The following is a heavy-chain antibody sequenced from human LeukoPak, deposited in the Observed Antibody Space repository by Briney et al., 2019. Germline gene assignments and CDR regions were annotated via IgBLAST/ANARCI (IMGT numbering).Heavy chain of an antibody. CDR1: GYTFTSYG. Sequence: ASVKVSCKASGYTFTSYGISWVRQAPGQGLEWMGWISADNGNTNYAQKLQGRVTMTTDTSTSTAYMELTSLRSDDAAVYYCARDGDTYYYGSGSGWFDPWGQGTLVTVSS. CDR2: ISADNGNT. V-gene: IGHV1-18*01. D-gene: IGHD3-10*01. CDR3: ARDGDTYYYGSGSGWFDP. J-gene: IGHJ5*02.